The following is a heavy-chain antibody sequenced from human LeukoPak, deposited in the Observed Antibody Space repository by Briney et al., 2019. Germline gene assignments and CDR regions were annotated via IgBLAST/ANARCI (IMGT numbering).Heavy chain of an antibody. CDR1: GYSISSGYY. CDR2: IYHSGST. D-gene: IGHD6-13*01. CDR3: ARESRLTEEQPGYYYYMDV. V-gene: IGHV4-38-2*02. J-gene: IGHJ6*03. Sequence: SETLSLTCTVSGYSISSGYYWGWIRQPPGKGLEWIGSIYHSGSTYYNPSLKSRVTISVDTSKNQFSLKLSSVTAADTAVYYCARESRLTEEQPGYYYYMDVWGKGTTVTVSS.